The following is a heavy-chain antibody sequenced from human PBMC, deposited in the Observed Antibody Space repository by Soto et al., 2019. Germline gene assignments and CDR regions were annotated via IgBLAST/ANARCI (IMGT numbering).Heavy chain of an antibody. V-gene: IGHV1-69*13. D-gene: IGHD5-12*01. CDR2: IIPIFGTA. CDR3: ARYDTFQARDGYNLFLAY. Sequence: SVKVSCKASGGTFSSYAISWVRQAPGQGLEWMGGIIPIFGTANYAQKFQGRVTITADESTSTVYMELSSLRSEDTAVYYCARYDTFQARDGYNLFLAYWGQGTLVTVSS. CDR1: GGTFSSYA. J-gene: IGHJ4*02.